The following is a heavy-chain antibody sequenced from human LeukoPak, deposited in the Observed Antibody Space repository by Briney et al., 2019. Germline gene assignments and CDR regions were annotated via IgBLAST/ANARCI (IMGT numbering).Heavy chain of an antibody. J-gene: IGHJ4*02. CDR2: ISAYNGNT. CDR1: GFTFTSYG. Sequence: ASVKVSCKASGFTFTSYGISWVRQAPGQGLEWMGWISAYNGNTNCAQKLQGRVTMTTDTSTSTAYMELRSLRSDDTAAYYCARDSDKYSSGWWYPDYWGQGTLVTVSS. CDR3: ARDSDKYSSGWWYPDY. V-gene: IGHV1-18*04. D-gene: IGHD6-19*01.